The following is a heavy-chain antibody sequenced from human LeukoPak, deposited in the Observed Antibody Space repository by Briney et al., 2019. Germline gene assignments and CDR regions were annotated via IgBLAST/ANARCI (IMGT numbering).Heavy chain of an antibody. CDR2: FDPEDGET. V-gene: IGHV1-24*01. CDR1: GYTLTEMS. D-gene: IGHD2-2*01. CDR3: TTCLNGAGQPVAIYYYGMDV. Sequence: ASVKVSCKVSGYTLTEMSIHWVRQAPGGALEWMGGFDPEDGETVYAPRFQGRVTMTEDTSADTAYMELSSLRSEDTAVYYCTTCLNGAGQPVAIYYYGMDVWGQGTTVTVSS. J-gene: IGHJ6*02.